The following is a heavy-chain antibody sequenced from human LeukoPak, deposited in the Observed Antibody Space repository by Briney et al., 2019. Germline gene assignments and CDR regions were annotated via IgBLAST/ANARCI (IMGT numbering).Heavy chain of an antibody. J-gene: IGHJ3*02. CDR1: GFTFDDYA. D-gene: IGHD6-13*01. CDR3: AKATLRIAAALDAFDI. V-gene: IGHV3-9*03. CDR2: ISWNSGSI. Sequence: GGSLRLSCAASGFTFDDYAMHWVRQAPGKGLEWVSGISWNSGSIGYADSVKGRFTISRDNAKNSLYLQMNSLRAEDMALYYCAKATLRIAAALDAFDIWGQGTMDTVSS.